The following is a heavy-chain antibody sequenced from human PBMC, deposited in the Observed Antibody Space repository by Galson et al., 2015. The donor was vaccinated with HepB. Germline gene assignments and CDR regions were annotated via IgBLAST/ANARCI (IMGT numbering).Heavy chain of an antibody. CDR1: GFTFSDAW. J-gene: IGHJ4*02. V-gene: IGHV3-15*01. CDR2: IKRKTDGGTT. Sequence: SLRLSCAASGFTFSDAWMSWVRQAPGKGLEWVGRIKRKTDGGTTDYAAPVKGRFTISRDDSKNTLYLQMNSLKTEDTVVYYCTRLVGARYWGQGTLVTVSS. CDR3: TRLVGARY. D-gene: IGHD1-26*01.